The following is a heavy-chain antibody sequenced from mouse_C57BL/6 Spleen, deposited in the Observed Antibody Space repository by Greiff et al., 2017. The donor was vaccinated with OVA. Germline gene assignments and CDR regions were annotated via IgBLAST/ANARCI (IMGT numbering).Heavy chain of an antibody. CDR1: GYAFSSSW. CDR3: ARGAYDYDGEVWFAY. V-gene: IGHV1-82*01. D-gene: IGHD2-4*01. J-gene: IGHJ3*01. Sequence: VQLQQSGPELVKPGASVKISCKASGYAFSSSWMNWVKQRPGKGLEWIGRIYPGDGDTNYIGKFKGKATLTADKSSSTAYMQLSSLTSEDSAVYFCARGAYDYDGEVWFAYWGQGTLVTVSA. CDR2: IYPGDGDT.